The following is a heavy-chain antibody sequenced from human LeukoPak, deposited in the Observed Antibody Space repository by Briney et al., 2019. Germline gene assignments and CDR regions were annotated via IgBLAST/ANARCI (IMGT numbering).Heavy chain of an antibody. V-gene: IGHV4-4*07. CDR3: ARQPPQYYGMDV. J-gene: IGHJ6*02. CDR1: GGSFSNYY. CDR2: IYTSGST. D-gene: IGHD1-14*01. Sequence: SETLSLTCTVSGGSFSNYYWSWIRQPAGKGLEWIGRIYTSGSTNYNPSVKSRVTMSVDTSNNQFSLKLTSVTAADTAVYYCARQPPQYYGMDVWGQGATVTVSS.